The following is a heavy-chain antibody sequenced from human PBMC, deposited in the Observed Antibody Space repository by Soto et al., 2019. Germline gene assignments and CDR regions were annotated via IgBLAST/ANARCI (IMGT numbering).Heavy chain of an antibody. CDR1: GGSISSGGYY. Sequence: SETRCLTCTVSGGSISSGGYYWSWILHHPGKGLEWIGYIYYSVSTYYNPSLKSRVTISVDTSKNQFSLKLSSVTAADTAVYYCARVSRFVELPSFDYWGKGTTVTVSS. CDR3: ARVSRFVELPSFDY. CDR2: IYYSVST. D-gene: IGHD3-16*01. J-gene: IGHJ4*02. V-gene: IGHV4-31*03.